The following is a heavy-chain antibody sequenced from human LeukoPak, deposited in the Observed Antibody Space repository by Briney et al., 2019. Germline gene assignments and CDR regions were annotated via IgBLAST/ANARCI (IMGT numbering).Heavy chain of an antibody. CDR3: ARGYLRYFDWLALNDAFDI. CDR1: GYTFTSYD. CDR2: IIPIFGTA. Sequence: ASVKVSCKASGYTFTSYDISWVRQAPGQGLEWMGGIIPIFGTANYAQKFQGRVTITADKSTSTAYMELSSLRSEDTAVYYCARGYLRYFDWLALNDAFDIWGQGTMVTVSS. D-gene: IGHD3-9*01. J-gene: IGHJ3*02. V-gene: IGHV1-69*06.